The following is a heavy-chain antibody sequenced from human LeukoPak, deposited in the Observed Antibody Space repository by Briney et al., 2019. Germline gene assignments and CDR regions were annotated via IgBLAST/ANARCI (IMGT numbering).Heavy chain of an antibody. CDR2: IKSKTDGGTT. Sequence: PGGSLRLSCAASGFTFSNAWMSWVRQAPGKGLEWVGRIKSKTDGGTTDYAAPVKDRFTISRDDSQNTLYLQMNSLKTEDTAVYYCTTGAPRAYSGSYSNCWGQGTLVTASS. D-gene: IGHD1-26*01. CDR1: GFTFSNAW. CDR3: TTGAPRAYSGSYSNC. J-gene: IGHJ4*02. V-gene: IGHV3-15*01.